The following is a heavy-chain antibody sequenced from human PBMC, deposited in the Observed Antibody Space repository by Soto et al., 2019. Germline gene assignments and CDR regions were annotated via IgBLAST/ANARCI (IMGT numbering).Heavy chain of an antibody. CDR1: GFTVSDYD. CDR2: IRGDGGAT. CDR3: AKDRRGGEYPAFDL. J-gene: IGHJ3*01. Sequence: EVQLLESGGGLVQPGGSLRLSCAASGFTVSDYDMGWVHQAPGKGLEWVSLIRGDGGATYHADSVEGRLTISRDTSENTVYLQMNSLRAEDTALYYCAKDRRGGEYPAFDLWGQGTMVTVSS. D-gene: IGHD2-21*01. V-gene: IGHV3-23*01.